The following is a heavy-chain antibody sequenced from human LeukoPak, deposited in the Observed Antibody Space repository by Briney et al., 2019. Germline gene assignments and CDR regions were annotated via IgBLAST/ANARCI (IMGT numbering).Heavy chain of an antibody. CDR1: GGSISSGGYY. CDR2: IYYSGST. D-gene: IGHD4-23*01. CDR3: ARESTVADAFDI. Sequence: SETLSLTCTVSGGSISSGGYYWSWIRLHPGKGLEWIGYIYYSGSTYYNPSLKSRVTISVDTSKNQFSLKLSSVTAADTAVYYCARESTVADAFDIWGQGTMVTVSS. J-gene: IGHJ3*02. V-gene: IGHV4-31*03.